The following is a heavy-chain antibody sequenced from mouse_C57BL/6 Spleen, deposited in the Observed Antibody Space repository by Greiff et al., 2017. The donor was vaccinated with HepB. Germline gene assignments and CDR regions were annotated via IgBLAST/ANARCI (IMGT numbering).Heavy chain of an antibody. CDR1: GFSLTSYG. Sequence: VMLVESGPGLVQPSQSLSITCTVSGFSLTSYGVHWVRQSPGKGLEWLGVIWSGGSTDYNAAFISRLSISKDNSKSQVFFKMNSLQADDTAIYYCARNLRRYAMDYWGQGTSVTVSS. J-gene: IGHJ4*01. V-gene: IGHV2-2*01. CDR3: ARNLRRYAMDY. CDR2: IWSGGST. D-gene: IGHD2-12*01.